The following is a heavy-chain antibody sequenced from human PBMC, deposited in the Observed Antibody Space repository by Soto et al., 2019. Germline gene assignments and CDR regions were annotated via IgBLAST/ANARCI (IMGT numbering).Heavy chain of an antibody. CDR3: AISYYGWGFDY. V-gene: IGHV4-4*02. J-gene: IGHJ4*02. CDR1: GGFVNTSNW. CDR2: VYHTGKT. Sequence: PSETLSLTCIVSGGFVNTSNWWSWIRQPPGKGLEWIGEVYHTGKTNYSPSFKSRVNMSVDKSNNQFFLRLTSVTAADTAIYYCAISYYGWGFDYWGQGALVTVSS. D-gene: IGHD3-10*01.